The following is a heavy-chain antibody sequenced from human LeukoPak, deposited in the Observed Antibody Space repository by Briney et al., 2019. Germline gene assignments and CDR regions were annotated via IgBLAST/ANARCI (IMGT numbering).Heavy chain of an antibody. J-gene: IGHJ4*02. V-gene: IGHV3-23*01. CDR3: AKDREGLSSGYDLEYFDY. CDR1: GFTFSSYA. CDR2: ISGGGGTT. D-gene: IGHD5-12*01. Sequence: PGGSLRLSCAASGFTFSSYAMNWVRQAPGKGLEWVSAISGGGGTTYYADSVKGRFTISRDNSKNTLFLQMNSLRAEDTAVYYCAKDREGLSSGYDLEYFDYRGQGTLVTVSS.